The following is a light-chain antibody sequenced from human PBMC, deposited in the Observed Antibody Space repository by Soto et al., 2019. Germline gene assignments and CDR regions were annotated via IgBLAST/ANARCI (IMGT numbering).Light chain of an antibody. CDR1: QSVSSY. CDR2: DAS. V-gene: IGKV3-11*01. J-gene: IGKJ5*01. Sequence: EIVLSQSPATLSLSPGERATLSCRASQSVSSYLAWYQQKPGQAPRLLIYDASNRATGIPARFSGSGSGTDFTLTISSLAPEDFAVYYCQQRSNWPITFGQGTRLPIK. CDR3: QQRSNWPIT.